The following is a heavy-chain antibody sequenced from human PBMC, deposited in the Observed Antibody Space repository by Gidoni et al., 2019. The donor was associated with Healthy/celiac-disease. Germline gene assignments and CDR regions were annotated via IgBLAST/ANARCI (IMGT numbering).Heavy chain of an antibody. Sequence: EVQLLESGGGLVQPGGSLRLSCAASGFTVSSYAMSWVRQAPGKGLEWVSAISGSGGSTYYADSVKGRFTISRDNSKNTLYLQMNSLRAEDTAVYYCAKDYEEWEYSYGSPPADWGQGTLVTVSS. CDR2: ISGSGGST. CDR1: GFTVSSYA. J-gene: IGHJ4*02. V-gene: IGHV3-23*01. D-gene: IGHD5-18*01. CDR3: AKDYEEWEYSYGSPPAD.